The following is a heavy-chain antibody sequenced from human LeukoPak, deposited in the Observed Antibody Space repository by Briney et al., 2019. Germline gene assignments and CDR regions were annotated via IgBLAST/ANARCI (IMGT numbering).Heavy chain of an antibody. D-gene: IGHD3-16*01. Sequence: ASVKVSCQASVYTFTDYYMHWVRQAPAPGREWMGRISPNRGGTNYAQKFQGKVTMTRNTSIGKAPMELNRRRFDDPAGCYFYRDKDYGTLRGANWFDPWGQGTLVTVSS. J-gene: IGHJ5*02. CDR3: YRDKDYGTLRGANWFDP. CDR1: VYTFTDYY. CDR2: ISPNRGGT. V-gene: IGHV1-2*06.